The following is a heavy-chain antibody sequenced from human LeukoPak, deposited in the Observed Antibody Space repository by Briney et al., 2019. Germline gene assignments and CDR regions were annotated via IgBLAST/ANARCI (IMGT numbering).Heavy chain of an antibody. CDR2: INHSGST. CDR3: ARDHPEGWFDP. J-gene: IGHJ5*02. CDR1: GGSFSGYY. Sequence: PSETLSLTCAVYGGSFSGYYWSWIRQPPGKGLEWIGEINHSGSTNYNPSLKSRVTISVDTSKNQFSLKLSSVTAADTAVYYCARDHPEGWFDPWGQGTLVTVSS. V-gene: IGHV4-34*01.